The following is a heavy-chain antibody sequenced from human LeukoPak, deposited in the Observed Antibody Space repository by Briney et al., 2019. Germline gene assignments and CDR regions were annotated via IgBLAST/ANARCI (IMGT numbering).Heavy chain of an antibody. CDR3: VRHADPQRNVLLDY. J-gene: IGHJ4*02. CDR1: GGSFSGYY. CDR2: INHSGST. V-gene: IGHV4-34*01. D-gene: IGHD3-10*01. Sequence: PSETLSLTCAVYGGSFSGYYWSWIRQPPGKGLEWIGEINHSGSTNYNPSLKSRVTISVDTSKNQFSLKLSSVTAADTAVYYCVRHADPQRNVLLDYWGQGTLVTVSS.